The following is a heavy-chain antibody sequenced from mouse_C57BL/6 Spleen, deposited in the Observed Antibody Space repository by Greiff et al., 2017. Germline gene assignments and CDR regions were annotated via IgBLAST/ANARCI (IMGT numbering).Heavy chain of an antibody. CDR3: ARDGYSAWFAY. CDR2: INPNNGGT. CDR1: GYTFTDYN. V-gene: IGHV1-22*01. J-gene: IGHJ3*01. Sequence: EVQLQESGPELVKPGASVKMSCKASGYTFTDYNMHWVKQSHGKSLEWIGYINPNNGGTSYNQKFKGKATLTVNKSSSTAYMELRSLTSEDSAVYYCARDGYSAWFAYWGQGTLVTVSA. D-gene: IGHD2-3*01.